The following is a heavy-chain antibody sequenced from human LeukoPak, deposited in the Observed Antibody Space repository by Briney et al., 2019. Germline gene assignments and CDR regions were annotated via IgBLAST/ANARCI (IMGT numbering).Heavy chain of an antibody. CDR3: ASAENAMVRGVRGYAFDI. D-gene: IGHD3-10*01. CDR2: IYPGDSDT. J-gene: IGHJ3*02. CDR1: GYSFTSYL. V-gene: IGHV5-51*01. Sequence: GESLKISCKGSGYSFTSYLIGWVRQMPGKGLEWMGIIYPGDSDTRYSPSFQGQVTISADKSISTAYLQWSSLKASDTAMYYCASAENAMVRGVRGYAFDIWGQGTMVTVSS.